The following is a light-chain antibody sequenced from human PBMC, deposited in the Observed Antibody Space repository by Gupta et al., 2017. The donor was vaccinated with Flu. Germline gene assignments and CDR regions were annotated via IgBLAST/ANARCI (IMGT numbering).Light chain of an antibody. V-gene: IGLV1-47*01. J-gene: IGLJ3*02. CDR3: AAWDDSLSLWV. CDR1: SSNIGINY. CDR2: TDY. Sequence: QSVLTQPPSASGTPGQRITISCSGTSSNIGINYVYWYQHLPGTAPNLLICTDYQRPSGVPARFSGSKSGTSASLPISGLRAEDEGDDYCAAWDDSLSLWVFGGGTKLTVL.